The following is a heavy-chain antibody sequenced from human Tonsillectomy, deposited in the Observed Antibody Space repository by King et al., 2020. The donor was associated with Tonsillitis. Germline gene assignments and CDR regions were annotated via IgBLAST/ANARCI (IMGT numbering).Heavy chain of an antibody. Sequence: QLVQSGGGVVQPGRSLRLSCAASGFTFRSYGMHWVRQAPGKGLEWVAVISYDGSNEYYADSVKGRFTISRDNSKNTLYLQMNSLRAEDTDVYYCARKDYGDYDYYYGMDVWGQGTTVTVSS. J-gene: IGHJ6*02. CDR1: GFTFRSYG. V-gene: IGHV3-33*05. CDR3: ARKDYGDYDYYYGMDV. D-gene: IGHD4-17*01. CDR2: ISYDGSNE.